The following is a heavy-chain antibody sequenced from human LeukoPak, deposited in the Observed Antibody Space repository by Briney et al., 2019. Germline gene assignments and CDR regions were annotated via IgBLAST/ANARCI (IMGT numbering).Heavy chain of an antibody. J-gene: IGHJ6*03. V-gene: IGHV1-2*02. Sequence: GASIKVACKASGYTFTGCYMYWVRQTRGQALEWMGWINPKSSSSNYAQKFQGRVTVTRDTSISTAYMELGRLRSDDAAVCYCARDGGRYYYYYYVDVWGKGATVTVSS. D-gene: IGHD2-15*01. CDR1: GYTFTGCY. CDR3: ARDGGRYYYYYYVDV. CDR2: INPKSSSS.